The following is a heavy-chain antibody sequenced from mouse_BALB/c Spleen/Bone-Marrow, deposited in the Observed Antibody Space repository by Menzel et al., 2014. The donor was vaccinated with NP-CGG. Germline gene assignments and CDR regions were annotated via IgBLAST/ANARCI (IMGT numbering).Heavy chain of an antibody. V-gene: IGHV1S135*01. J-gene: IGHJ2*01. CDR2: NDPYSGGT. CDR1: GYAFTNYN. CDR3: ARLGTTAVPDY. D-gene: IGHD1-1*01. Sequence: EVKLLESGPELVKPGASVKVSCKASGYAFTNYNMYWVKQSHGKSLEWIGYNDPYSGGTNYNQKFKGKATLTVDKSSSTAYMHLNSLTSEDSAVYYCARLGTTAVPDYWGQGTTLPVSS.